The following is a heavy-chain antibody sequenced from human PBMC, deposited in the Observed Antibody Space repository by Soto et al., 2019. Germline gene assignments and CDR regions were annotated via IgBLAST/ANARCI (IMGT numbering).Heavy chain of an antibody. D-gene: IGHD2-15*01. CDR2: MSGSGGST. J-gene: IGHJ5*02. CDR3: AVIVVVAATPLP. V-gene: IGHV3-23*01. Sequence: GGSLRLSCAASGFTFSSYAMSWVRQAPGKGLECVSTMSGSGGSTYYADSVKGRLTISRDNSKNTLYLQMNSLRAEDTAVYYCAVIVVVAATPLPWGQGTLVTVSS. CDR1: GFTFSSYA.